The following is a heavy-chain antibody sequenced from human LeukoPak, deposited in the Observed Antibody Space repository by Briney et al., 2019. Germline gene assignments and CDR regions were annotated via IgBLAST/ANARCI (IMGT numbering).Heavy chain of an antibody. V-gene: IGHV3-33*06. CDR1: GFTFNTHG. CDR2: IWFDGSVK. J-gene: IGHJ5*02. Sequence: GGSLRLSCAASGFTFNTHGMHWVRQAPGKGLEGVAAIWFDGSVKHYSDAVKGRFTISRDNSLNTLYLQMNSLRVEDTSIYYCAKDTAVQFLEPASWGQGTLVTVSS. CDR3: AKDTAVQFLEPAS. D-gene: IGHD3-3*01.